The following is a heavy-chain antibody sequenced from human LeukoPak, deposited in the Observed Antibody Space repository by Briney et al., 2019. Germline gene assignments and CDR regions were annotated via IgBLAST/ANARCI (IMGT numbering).Heavy chain of an antibody. D-gene: IGHD1-14*01. CDR3: ARVLTGLYYFDY. CDR2: INHSEST. J-gene: IGHJ4*02. CDR1: GASISSGDYY. Sequence: PSETLSLTCTVSGASISSGDYYWSWIRQPPGKGLEWIGEINHSESTNYNPSLKSRVAISVDTSKNQFSLKLSSVTAADTAVYYCARVLTGLYYFDYWGQGTLVTVSS. V-gene: IGHV4-39*07.